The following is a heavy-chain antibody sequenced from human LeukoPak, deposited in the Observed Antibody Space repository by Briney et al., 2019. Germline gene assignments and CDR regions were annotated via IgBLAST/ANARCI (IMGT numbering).Heavy chain of an antibody. Sequence: SETLSLTCTVSGGSISSYYWSWIRQPPGKGLEWIGYIYYSGSTNYNPSLKSRVTISVDTSKNQFSLKLSSVTAADTAVYYCARGQSYGGNPRAFDIWGQGTMVAVSS. D-gene: IGHD4-23*01. CDR2: IYYSGST. V-gene: IGHV4-59*12. CDR1: GGSISSYY. J-gene: IGHJ3*02. CDR3: ARGQSYGGNPRAFDI.